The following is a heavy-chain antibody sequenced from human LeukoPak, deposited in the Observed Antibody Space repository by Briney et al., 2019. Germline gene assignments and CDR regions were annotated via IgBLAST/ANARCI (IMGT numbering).Heavy chain of an antibody. Sequence: GGSLRLSCVASGFTFSLSSMQWVRQAPGKGLEFVAAISPAGDSWRHADAVEGRFTISRDNSKNTLFLQMHSLTAEDMAVYYCARELSYHYLDVWGTGTTVTVSS. V-gene: IGHV3-64*02. CDR1: GFTFSLSS. J-gene: IGHJ6*03. CDR3: ARELSYHYLDV. CDR2: ISPAGDSW.